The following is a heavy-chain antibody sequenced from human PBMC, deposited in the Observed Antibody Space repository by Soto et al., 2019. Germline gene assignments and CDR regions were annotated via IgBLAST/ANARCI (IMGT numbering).Heavy chain of an antibody. CDR2: IYSGGTT. D-gene: IGHD3-10*01. J-gene: IGHJ4*02. CDR3: ARDRWCGA. V-gene: IGHV3-66*01. CDR1: GFSVSSTY. Sequence: EVQLVESGVGLVQPGGSLRLSCAASGFSVSSTYMNWVRQAPGKGLEWVSVIYSGGTTYYADSVKGRFTISRDNSKNTLYLEMNSLRVEDTGVYYCARDRWCGAWGQGTRVPVS.